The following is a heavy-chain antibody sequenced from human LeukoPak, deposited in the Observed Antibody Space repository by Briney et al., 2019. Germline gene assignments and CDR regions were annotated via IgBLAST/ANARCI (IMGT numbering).Heavy chain of an antibody. Sequence: GGSLRLSCAASGFTLSSYAMSWVRQAPGKGLEWVSSIWGSGTSTYYADSVKGRFTISRDNSKNTLYLQMNSLRAEDTAAYCCAQGARADTYWYFDLWGRGTLVTVSS. CDR3: AQGARADTYWYFDL. CDR2: IWGSGTST. J-gene: IGHJ2*01. D-gene: IGHD3-16*01. CDR1: GFTLSSYA. V-gene: IGHV3-23*01.